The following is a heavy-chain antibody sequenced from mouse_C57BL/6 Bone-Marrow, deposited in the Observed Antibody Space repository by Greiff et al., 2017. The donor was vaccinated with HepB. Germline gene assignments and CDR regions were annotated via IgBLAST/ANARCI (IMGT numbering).Heavy chain of an antibody. CDR3: ARDGSSFYWYFDV. CDR1: GYTFTSYW. CDR2: IHPNSGST. Sequence: VQLQQPGAELVKPGASVKLSCKASGYTFTSYWMHWVKQRPGQGLEWIGMIHPNSGSTNYNEKFKSKATLTVDKSSSTAYMQLSSLTSEDSAVYYFARDGSSFYWYFDVWGTGTTVTVSS. D-gene: IGHD1-1*01. V-gene: IGHV1-64*01. J-gene: IGHJ1*03.